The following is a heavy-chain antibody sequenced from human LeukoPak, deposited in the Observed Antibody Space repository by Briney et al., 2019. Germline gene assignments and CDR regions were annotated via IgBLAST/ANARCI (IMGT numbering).Heavy chain of an antibody. CDR2: INHSGST. CDR3: ARASPSYYYGSGSYPATDY. CDR1: GGSFRGYY. D-gene: IGHD3-10*01. Sequence: SQTLSLTCAVYGGSFRGYYWSWIRQPPGQGLEWIGEINHSGSTNYNPSLKSRVTTSVDTSKNLISLKLSSVTAEDAAVYYCARASPSYYYGSGSYPATDYWGQRTLVTVSS. V-gene: IGHV4-34*01. J-gene: IGHJ4*02.